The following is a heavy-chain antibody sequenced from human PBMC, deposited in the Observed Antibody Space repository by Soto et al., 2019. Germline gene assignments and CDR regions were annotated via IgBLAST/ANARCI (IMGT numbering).Heavy chain of an antibody. CDR1: GGSISSSSYY. D-gene: IGHD2-21*02. CDR3: ARLRAYCGRDCYPGGRYYFDY. J-gene: IGHJ4*02. Sequence: QLQLQESGPGLVKPSETLSLTCTVSGGSISSSSYYWGWIRQPPGKGLEWIGSIYYSGSTYYNPSLKSRVTISVDTSKNQFSLKLSSVTAADTAVYYCARLRAYCGRDCYPGGRYYFDYWGQGTLVTVSS. V-gene: IGHV4-39*01. CDR2: IYYSGST.